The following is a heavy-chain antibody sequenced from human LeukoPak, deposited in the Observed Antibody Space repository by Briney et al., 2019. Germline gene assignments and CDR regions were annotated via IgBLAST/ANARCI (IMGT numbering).Heavy chain of an antibody. Sequence: WASVKVSCKASGYTFTGYYMHWVRQAPGQGLEGMGWINPNSGGKNYAQKFQGRVTITREPSISTAYMELSRLRSDDTAVYYCAREGRYFDWSQGYFDLWGRGTLVTVSS. V-gene: IGHV1-2*02. D-gene: IGHD3-9*01. CDR3: AREGRYFDWSQGYFDL. CDR2: INPNSGGK. J-gene: IGHJ2*01. CDR1: GYTFTGYY.